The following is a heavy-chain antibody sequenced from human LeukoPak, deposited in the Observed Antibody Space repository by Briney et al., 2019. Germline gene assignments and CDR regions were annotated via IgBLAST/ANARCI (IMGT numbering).Heavy chain of an antibody. Sequence: GGSLRLSCEASGFTFSSYTMNWVRQAPGKGLEWVSSITSSSSYIYYADSVKGRFTISRDNARNSLYLQMNSLRAEDTAVYYCAKVKRSVAPDAFDIWGQGTMVTVSS. D-gene: IGHD2-21*01. J-gene: IGHJ3*02. CDR3: AKVKRSVAPDAFDI. CDR2: ITSSSSYI. V-gene: IGHV3-21*01. CDR1: GFTFSSYT.